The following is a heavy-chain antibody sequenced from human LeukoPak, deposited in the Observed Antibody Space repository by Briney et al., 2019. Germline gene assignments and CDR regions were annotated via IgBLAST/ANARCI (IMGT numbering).Heavy chain of an antibody. CDR1: GGSISSYY. D-gene: IGHD6-13*01. J-gene: IGHJ4*02. CDR2: IYYSGST. Sequence: SETLSLTCTVSGGSISSYYWSWIRQHPGKGLEWIGYIYYSGSTYYNSPLKSRVTISVDTSKNQFSLKLSSVTAADTAVYYCARGHSSSWLFDSWGQGTLVSVSS. CDR3: ARGHSSSWLFDS. V-gene: IGHV4-59*06.